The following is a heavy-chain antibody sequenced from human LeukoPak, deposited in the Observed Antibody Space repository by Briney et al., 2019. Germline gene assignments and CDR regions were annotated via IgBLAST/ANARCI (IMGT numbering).Heavy chain of an antibody. Sequence: GGSLRLSCAASGFTFSSYEMNWVRQAPGKGLEWVSYISSSGSTIYYADSVKGRFTISRDNSKNTLYVQMKSLRAEDTAVYYCAKDFVVVPGNVNYFDYWGQGTLVTVSS. D-gene: IGHD2-21*02. CDR3: AKDFVVVPGNVNYFDY. J-gene: IGHJ4*02. CDR1: GFTFSSYE. CDR2: ISSSGSTI. V-gene: IGHV3-48*03.